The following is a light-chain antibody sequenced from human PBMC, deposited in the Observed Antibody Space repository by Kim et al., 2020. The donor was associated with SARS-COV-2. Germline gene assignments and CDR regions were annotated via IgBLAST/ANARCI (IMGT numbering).Light chain of an antibody. CDR1: NIGSKS. J-gene: IGLJ2*01. Sequence: APGETARIPCGGNNIGSKSVHWYQQKPGQAPGVVIYYDRDRPSGIPERFSGSNSGNTATLTISRVEAGDEADYYCQVWDASSDHSAFGGGTKLAVL. CDR3: QVWDASSDHSA. V-gene: IGLV3-21*04. CDR2: YDR.